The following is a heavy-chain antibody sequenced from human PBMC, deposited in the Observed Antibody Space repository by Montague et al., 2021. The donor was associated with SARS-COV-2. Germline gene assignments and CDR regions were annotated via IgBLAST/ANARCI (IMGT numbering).Heavy chain of an antibody. D-gene: IGHD5-18*01. CDR2: MYHSGST. Sequence: SETLSLTCAVSGDSISSDNWWWTWVRQPPGKGLDWIGEMYHSGSTNYNPSLKSRVTISIDKSMNQFSLKLNSVTAADTAVYYCARVRFVDKARDSDCWGQGTLVTVSS. J-gene: IGHJ4*02. CDR1: GDSISSDNW. CDR3: ARVRFVDKARDSDC. V-gene: IGHV4-4*02.